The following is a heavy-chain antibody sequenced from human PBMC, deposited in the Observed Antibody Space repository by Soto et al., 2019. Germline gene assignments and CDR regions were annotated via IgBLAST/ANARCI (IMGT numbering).Heavy chain of an antibody. CDR1: GGSFSGYY. J-gene: IGHJ4*02. V-gene: IGHV4-34*01. D-gene: IGHD3-10*01. Sequence: QVQLQQWGAGLLKPSETLSLTCAVYGGSFSGYYWSWIRQPPGKGLEWIGENNHSGSTNYNPSLKSRVTISEDTSKNQFSLKLRSVTAADTAVYYCPGVAGPGSEYYFDYWGQGTLVTVSS. CDR2: NNHSGST. CDR3: PGVAGPGSEYYFDY.